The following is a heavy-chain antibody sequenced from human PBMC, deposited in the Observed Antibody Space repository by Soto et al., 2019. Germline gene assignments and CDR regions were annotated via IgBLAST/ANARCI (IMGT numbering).Heavy chain of an antibody. V-gene: IGHV1-69*01. CDR1: GGTFSSYP. CDR2: IIPFFGTS. Sequence: QVQLVQSGAEVKKPGSSVKVSCEASGGTFSSYPINWVRQAPGQGLEWMGGIIPFFGTSNYAQKFQGRVTITADDSKSKDYMELRSMRSEDTAVYYCARVGHITNYGMAVWGQGTTVTVSS. D-gene: IGHD1-26*01. J-gene: IGHJ6*02. CDR3: ARVGHITNYGMAV.